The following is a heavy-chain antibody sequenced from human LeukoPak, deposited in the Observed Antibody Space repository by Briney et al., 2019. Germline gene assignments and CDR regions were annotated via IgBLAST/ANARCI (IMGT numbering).Heavy chain of an antibody. D-gene: IGHD3-22*01. CDR1: GYIFTGYY. CDR3: EKAHGTYYEENSGRNWFDH. V-gene: IGHV1-2*02. J-gene: IGHJ5*02. Sequence: GSVKVSCTASGYIFTGYYVHWVRQAPGQGLEWMGWINTDSGGTNYAQRFQGRVTMTRNTTISTAYMEPSRLRSDDTAMYYCEKAHGTYYEENSGRNWFDHWGQGTLVTVSS. CDR2: INTDSGGT.